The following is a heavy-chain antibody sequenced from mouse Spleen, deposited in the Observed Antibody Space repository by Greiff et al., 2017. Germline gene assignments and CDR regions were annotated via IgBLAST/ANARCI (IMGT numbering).Heavy chain of an antibody. V-gene: IGHV1-61*01. CDR2: IYPSDSET. CDR1: GYTFTSYW. CDR3: ARGAFITTVVEPFFAY. J-gene: IGHJ3*01. Sequence: VQLQQPGAELVRPGSSVKLSCKASGYTFTSYWMDWVKQRPGQGLEWIGNIYPSDSETHYNQKFKDKATLTVDKSSSTAYMQLSSLTSEDSAVYYCARGAFITTVVEPFFAYWGQGTLVTVSA. D-gene: IGHD1-1*01.